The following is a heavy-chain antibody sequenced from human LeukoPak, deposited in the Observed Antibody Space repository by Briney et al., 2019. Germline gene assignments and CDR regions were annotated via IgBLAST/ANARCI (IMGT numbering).Heavy chain of an antibody. J-gene: IGHJ3*02. CDR3: ARGISCCGLNAFDI. CDR2: ISSSSSYI. Sequence: PGGSLRLSCAASGFTFSSSAMSWVRQAPGKGLEWVSSISSSSSYIYYADSVKGRFTISRDNAKNSLYLQMNSLRAEDTAVYYCARGISCCGLNAFDIWGQGTMVTVSS. CDR1: GFTFSSSA. V-gene: IGHV3-21*01. D-gene: IGHD5/OR15-5a*01.